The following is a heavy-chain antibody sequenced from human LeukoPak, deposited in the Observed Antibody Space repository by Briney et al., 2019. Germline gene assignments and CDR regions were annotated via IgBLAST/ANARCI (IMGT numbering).Heavy chain of an antibody. Sequence: QPGGSLRLSCAASGFSFSTYALSWVRQAPGKGLEWVSAISNTGGSTYYADSAKGRFTISRDKSKNTLSLQMNSLRAEDTAVYYCAQQVGYCSSGSCYFTYWGQGTLVTVSS. CDR2: ISNTGGST. CDR1: GFSFSTYA. CDR3: AQQVGYCSSGSCYFTY. D-gene: IGHD2-15*01. J-gene: IGHJ1*01. V-gene: IGHV3-23*01.